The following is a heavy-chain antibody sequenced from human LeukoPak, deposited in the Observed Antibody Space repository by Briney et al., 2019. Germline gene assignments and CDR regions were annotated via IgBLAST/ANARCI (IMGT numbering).Heavy chain of an antibody. CDR3: ARIGYSSSSFDY. D-gene: IGHD6-6*01. CDR1: GSTFSSYW. CDR2: IKQDGSEI. V-gene: IGHV3-7*01. Sequence: GGSPRLSCAASGSTFSSYWMSWVRQAPGKGLEWVANIKQDGSEIDFADSLKGRFTISRDNAKNSLYLQMNSLRAEDTAAYYCARIGYSSSSFDYWGQGTLVTVSS. J-gene: IGHJ4*02.